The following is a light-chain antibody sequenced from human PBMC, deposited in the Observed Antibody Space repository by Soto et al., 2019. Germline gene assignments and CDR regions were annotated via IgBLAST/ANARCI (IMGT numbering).Light chain of an antibody. CDR1: SSDIGNYNY. Sequence: QSVLTQPRSVSGSPGQSVTISCTGTSSDIGNYNYVSWYQQYPGKAPKLIIYDVSKQPSGIPDRFFGSKFGNTASLTISGIQAEDEADYYFCLYAGSFIFVFGTGTKVPVL. V-gene: IGLV2-11*01. J-gene: IGLJ1*01. CDR3: CLYAGSFIFV. CDR2: DVS.